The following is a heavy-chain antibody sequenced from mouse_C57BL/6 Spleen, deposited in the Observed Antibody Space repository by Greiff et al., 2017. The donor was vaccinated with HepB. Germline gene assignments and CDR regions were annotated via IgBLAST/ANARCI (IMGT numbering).Heavy chain of an antibody. CDR2: IWSGGST. CDR3: ARSGYPRYYAMDY. V-gene: IGHV2-2*01. CDR1: GFSLTSYG. J-gene: IGHJ4*01. D-gene: IGHD2-2*01. Sequence: VKLMESGPGLVQPSQSLSITCTVSGFSLTSYGVHWVRQSPGKGLEWLGVIWSGGSTDYNAAFISRLSISKDNTKSQVFFNMNSLQADDTAIYYCARSGYPRYYAMDYWGQGTSVTVSS.